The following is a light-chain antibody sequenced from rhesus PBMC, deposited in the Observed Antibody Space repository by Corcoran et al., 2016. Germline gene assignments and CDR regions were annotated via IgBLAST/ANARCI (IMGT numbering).Light chain of an antibody. CDR2: AAS. CDR3: QQGYNAPLT. CDR1: QDISSW. Sequence: DIQMTQSPSSLSASVGDKVTITCRASQDISSWLAWYQQKPGKAPNLLIYAASNLQSGVPSRFSVSGAGTYYTLTISSLQPEDFATYYCQQGYNAPLTFGGGTKVEIK. V-gene: IGKV1-18*01. J-gene: IGKJ4*01.